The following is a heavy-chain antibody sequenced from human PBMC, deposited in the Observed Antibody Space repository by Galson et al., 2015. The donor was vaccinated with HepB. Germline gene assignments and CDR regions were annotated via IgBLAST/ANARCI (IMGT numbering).Heavy chain of an antibody. CDR3: AKERRDYYDSSGNSDY. D-gene: IGHD3-22*01. V-gene: IGHV3-30*18. CDR1: GFTFSSYG. Sequence: SLRLSCAASGFTFSSYGMHWVRQAPGKGLEWVAVISYDGSNKHYADSAKGQFTISRDNSKNTLYLQMNSLRAEDTAVYYCAKERRDYYDSSGNSDYWGQGTLVTVSS. J-gene: IGHJ4*02. CDR2: ISYDGSNK.